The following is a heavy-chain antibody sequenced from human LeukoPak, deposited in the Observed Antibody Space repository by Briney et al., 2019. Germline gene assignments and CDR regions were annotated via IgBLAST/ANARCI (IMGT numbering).Heavy chain of an antibody. D-gene: IGHD3-3*01. V-gene: IGHV3-30*03. J-gene: IGHJ4*02. CDR2: IADDGGVK. CDR1: GITFSRHG. Sequence: QAGGSLRLSCVASGITFSRHGMDWVRQAPGKGLERVAVIADDGGVKQYADSVKGRFTVSRDNSKSTLYLQMNGLSVEDTAIYYCAREATWGEWYFDHWGQGTPVTVSS. CDR3: AREATWGEWYFDH.